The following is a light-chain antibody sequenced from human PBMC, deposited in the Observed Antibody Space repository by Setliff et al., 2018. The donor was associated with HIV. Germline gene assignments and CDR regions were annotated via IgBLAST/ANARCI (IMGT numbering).Light chain of an antibody. CDR2: RNV. V-gene: IGLV1-40*01. CDR3: QSFDDTLGASGV. CDR1: TSNIGAGYD. Sequence: QSVLTQPPSVSGAPGQTVAISCTGTTSNIGAGYDVHWYQRFPGEAPRLLIYRNVNRPSGVPDRYSGSKSGTSASLAITGLQAEDEALYYCQSFDDTLGASGVFGGGTK. J-gene: IGLJ3*02.